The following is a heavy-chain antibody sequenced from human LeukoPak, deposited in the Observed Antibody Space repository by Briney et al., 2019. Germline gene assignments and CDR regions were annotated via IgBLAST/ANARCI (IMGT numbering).Heavy chain of an antibody. Sequence: ASVKVSCKASGYTFTSYGISWVRQAPGRGLEWMGWISAYNGNTNYAQKLQGRVTMTTDTSTSTAYMELRSLRSDDTAVYYCARVPDTPTTYYYYMDVWGKGTTVTVSS. D-gene: IGHD5-18*01. CDR2: ISAYNGNT. V-gene: IGHV1-18*01. CDR1: GYTFTSYG. CDR3: ARVPDTPTTYYYYMDV. J-gene: IGHJ6*03.